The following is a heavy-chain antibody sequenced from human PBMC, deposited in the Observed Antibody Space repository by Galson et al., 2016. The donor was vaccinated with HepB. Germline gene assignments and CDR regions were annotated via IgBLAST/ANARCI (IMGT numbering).Heavy chain of an antibody. CDR2: ITGTGSNT. CDR1: GFTFSNYA. V-gene: IGHV3-23*01. Sequence: LRLSCAASGFTFSNYAMNWVRQAPGKGLEWVSAITGTGSNTYQADSVKGRFTISRDNSNDTVYLQMNSLRAEDTAVYFCARGGFYDSSGYYYDYWGQGTLVTVSS. J-gene: IGHJ4*02. D-gene: IGHD3-22*01. CDR3: ARGGFYDSSGYYYDY.